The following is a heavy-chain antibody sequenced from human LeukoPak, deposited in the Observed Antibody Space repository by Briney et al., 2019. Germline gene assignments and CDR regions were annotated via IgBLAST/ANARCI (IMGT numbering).Heavy chain of an antibody. CDR2: MNLNSGNT. Sequence: ASVKVSCKASGYTFTSYDINWARQATGQGLEWMGWMNLNSGNTGYAQKFQGRVTMTRNTSISTAYMELSSLRSEDTAVYYCARGHIAVAESLEDVWGQGTTVTVSS. J-gene: IGHJ6*02. CDR3: ARGHIAVAESLEDV. CDR1: GYTFTSYD. D-gene: IGHD6-19*01. V-gene: IGHV1-8*01.